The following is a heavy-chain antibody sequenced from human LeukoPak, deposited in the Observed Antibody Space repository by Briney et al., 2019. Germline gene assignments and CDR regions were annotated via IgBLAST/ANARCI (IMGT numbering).Heavy chain of an antibody. V-gene: IGHV1-69*01. Sequence: ASAKVSCKASGGTFSSYAINWVRQAPGQGLKWMGGIIPIFGTANYAQKFQGRVTITADEYTSTAYMELSSLRSEDTAVYYCARRFRTYGSGSYYKNYYYYYMDVWGKGTTVTISS. J-gene: IGHJ6*03. CDR2: IIPIFGTA. CDR3: ARRFRTYGSGSYYKNYYYYYMDV. CDR1: GGTFSSYA. D-gene: IGHD3-10*01.